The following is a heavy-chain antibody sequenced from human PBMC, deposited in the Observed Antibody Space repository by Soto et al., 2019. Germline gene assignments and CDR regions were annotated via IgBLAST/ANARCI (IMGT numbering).Heavy chain of an antibody. D-gene: IGHD5-12*01. V-gene: IGHV1-69*08. Sequence: QVQLVQSGAEVKKPGSSVKVSCKASGGTFSSYTISWVRQAPGQGLEWMGRIIPILGIANYAQKFQGRVTITADKSTSTAYMELSSLRSEDTAVYYCARDDSGHDLPQSDYWGQGTLVTVSS. J-gene: IGHJ4*02. CDR2: IIPILGIA. CDR3: ARDDSGHDLPQSDY. CDR1: GGTFSSYT.